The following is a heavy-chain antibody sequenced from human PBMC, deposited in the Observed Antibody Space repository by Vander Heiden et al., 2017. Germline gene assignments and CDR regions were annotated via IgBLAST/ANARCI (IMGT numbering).Heavy chain of an antibody. V-gene: IGHV1-69*01. Sequence: QVQLVQSGAEVKKPGSSVKVSCQASGGTFSSYAISRVRQAPGQGLEWMGGIIPIFGTANYAQKFQGRVTITADESTSTAYMELSSLRSEDTAVYYCARVPTYYYGSGSYYTGGMDVWGQGTTVTVSS. CDR2: IIPIFGTA. D-gene: IGHD3-10*01. CDR3: ARVPTYYYGSGSYYTGGMDV. J-gene: IGHJ6*02. CDR1: GGTFSSYA.